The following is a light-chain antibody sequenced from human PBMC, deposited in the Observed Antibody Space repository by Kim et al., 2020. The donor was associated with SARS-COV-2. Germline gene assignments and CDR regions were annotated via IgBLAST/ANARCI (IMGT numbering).Light chain of an antibody. CDR2: DVS. J-gene: IGKJ1*01. CDR3: QQYDGSST. CDR1: QSVGSSR. V-gene: IGKV3-20*01. Sequence: PGERATLSCRASQSVGSSRLAWYQQRPGQAPRLLISDVSSRATGIPDRFSGSGSGTDFTLTIRRLEPEDFAVCYCQQYDGSSTFGQGTKVDIK.